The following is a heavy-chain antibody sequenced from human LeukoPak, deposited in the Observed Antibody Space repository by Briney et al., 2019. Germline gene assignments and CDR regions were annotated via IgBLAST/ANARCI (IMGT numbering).Heavy chain of an antibody. D-gene: IGHD3-10*01. Sequence: PSETLSLTCAVYGGSFSGYYWSWIRQPPGKGLEWIGEINHSGSTNYNPSLKSRVTISVDTSKNQFSLKLSSVTAADTAVYYCARGRGTMVRGVLRPWGQGTLVTVSS. CDR1: GGSFSGYY. CDR3: ARGRGTMVRGVLRP. CDR2: INHSGST. J-gene: IGHJ5*02. V-gene: IGHV4-34*01.